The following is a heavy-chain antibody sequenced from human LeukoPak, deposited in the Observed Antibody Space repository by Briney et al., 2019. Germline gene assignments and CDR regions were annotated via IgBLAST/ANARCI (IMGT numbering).Heavy chain of an antibody. CDR2: INPNSGGT. D-gene: IGHD6-6*01. J-gene: IGHJ5*02. Sequence: GASVTVSCTASGYTFTVYYMHWVRQAPGQGLEWMGWINPNSGGTNYAQKFQGRVTMTRDTSISTAYMELSRLRSDDTAVYYCAREKSIAARPGVWFDPWGQGTLVTVSS. CDR1: GYTFTVYY. CDR3: AREKSIAARPGVWFDP. V-gene: IGHV1-2*02.